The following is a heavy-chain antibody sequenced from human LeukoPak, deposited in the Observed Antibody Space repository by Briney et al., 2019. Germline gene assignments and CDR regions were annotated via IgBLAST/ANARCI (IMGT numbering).Heavy chain of an antibody. CDR1: GYSFTSYW. CDR3: ARPEGMVGNDYSNYAMAY. J-gene: IGHJ4*02. D-gene: IGHD4-11*01. CDR2: IYPGDSDT. Sequence: PGESLKISCKGSGYSFTSYWIGWVRQMPGKGLEWMGIIYPGDSDTRYSPSFQGQVTISADKSISTAYLQWSSLKASDTAMYYCARPEGMVGNDYSNYAMAYWGQGTLVTVSS. V-gene: IGHV5-51*01.